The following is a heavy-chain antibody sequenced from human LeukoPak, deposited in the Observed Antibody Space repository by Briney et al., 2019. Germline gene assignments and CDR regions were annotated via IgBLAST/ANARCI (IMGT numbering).Heavy chain of an antibody. V-gene: IGHV4-61*01. CDR1: VDPINSRSDY. CDR3: AREYSGFDY. CDR2: SYHFGSP. Sequence: SETLSLTCTVSVDPINSRSDYKWTGIRQPPGKGLEWIGYSYHFGSPDYNPSLKSRVTISVDTSKKQFSLKLTSVTAADTAVYYCAREYSGFDYWGPGTLVTVSS. J-gene: IGHJ4*02. D-gene: IGHD5-12*01.